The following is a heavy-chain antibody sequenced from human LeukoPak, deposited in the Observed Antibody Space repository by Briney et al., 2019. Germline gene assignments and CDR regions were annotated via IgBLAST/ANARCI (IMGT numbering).Heavy chain of an antibody. CDR1: GFTFSSYW. V-gene: IGHV3-74*01. Sequence: PGGSLRLSCAASGFTFSSYWMHWVRQPPGKGLVWVSRINGDGSSTSYADSVEGRFTISRDNAENTLYLQMNSLRAEDTAVYYCARSYYGSGYNDYWGQGTLVTVSS. J-gene: IGHJ4*02. D-gene: IGHD3-10*01. CDR2: INGDGSST. CDR3: ARSYYGSGYNDY.